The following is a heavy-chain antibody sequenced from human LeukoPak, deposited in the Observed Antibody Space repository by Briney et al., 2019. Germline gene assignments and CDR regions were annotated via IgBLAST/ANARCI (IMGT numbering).Heavy chain of an antibody. V-gene: IGHV4-31*03. CDR1: GGSISSGGYY. CDR3: ARKGYSYGTFDY. Sequence: SETLSLTCTVSGGSISSGGYYWSWIRQHPGKGLEWIGYIYYGGSTYYNPSLKSRVTISVDTSKNQFSLKLSSVTAADTAVYYCARKGYSYGTFDYWGQGTLVTVSS. J-gene: IGHJ4*02. D-gene: IGHD5-18*01. CDR2: IYYGGST.